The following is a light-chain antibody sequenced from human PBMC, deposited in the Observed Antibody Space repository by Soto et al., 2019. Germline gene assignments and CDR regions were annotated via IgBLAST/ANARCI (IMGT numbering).Light chain of an antibody. Sequence: AIQLTQSPSSLSASVGDRVSITCRASQGISSALAWYQHKPGKAPKILIYDASSLQSGVPSRFSGSESGTECTLTISSLQPEDFATYYCQKLKTYPSTFAQGTRLEIK. V-gene: IGKV1-13*02. CDR2: DAS. J-gene: IGKJ5*01. CDR1: QGISSA. CDR3: QKLKTYPST.